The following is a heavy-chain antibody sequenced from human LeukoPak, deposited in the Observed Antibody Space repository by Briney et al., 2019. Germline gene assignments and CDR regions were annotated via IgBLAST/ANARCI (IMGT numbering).Heavy chain of an antibody. D-gene: IGHD6-13*01. J-gene: IGHJ3*01. CDR3: ARDFQHLGSDAFDF. V-gene: IGHV4-59*11. CDR2: MYHTGST. CDR1: GVSISSHY. Sequence: ASETLSLTCTVSGVSISSHYWSWIRQPPGKGLEWIGYMYHTGSTNSNPSLKSRVTMSVDTSKNQFSLRLTSVTAADTAVYYCARDFQHLGSDAFDFWGQGTMVTVSS.